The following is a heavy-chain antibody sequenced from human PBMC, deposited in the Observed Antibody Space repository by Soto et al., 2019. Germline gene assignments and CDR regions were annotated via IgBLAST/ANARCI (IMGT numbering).Heavy chain of an antibody. D-gene: IGHD2-15*01. J-gene: IGHJ4*02. CDR1: GFTVSNNY. V-gene: IGHV3-66*01. CDR2: IYSGGAT. CDR3: ASDLGYCRGGRCFSIDY. Sequence: EVQLVESGGGLVQPGGSLRLSCAASGFTVSNNYMRWVRQAPGKGLEWVSLIYSGGATYYADSVKGRFTISRDNSKNTLYLQMNSLRAEDTAVYYCASDLGYCRGGRCFSIDYWGQGTLVTVSS.